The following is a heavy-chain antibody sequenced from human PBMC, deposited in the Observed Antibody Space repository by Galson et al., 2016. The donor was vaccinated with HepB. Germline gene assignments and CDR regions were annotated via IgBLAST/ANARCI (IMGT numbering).Heavy chain of an antibody. CDR3: TKDRRSSAPGFYDMDV. CDR2: ISDSGDGT. V-gene: IGHV3-23*01. D-gene: IGHD1-26*01. J-gene: IGHJ6*02. CDR1: GFTFRKHA. Sequence: SLRLSCAASGFTFRKHAMSWVRPAPGMGLEWVTAISDSGDGTYYADSVNGRFTISRDNSKSMVFLQMNSLRAEDTALYYCTKDRRSSAPGFYDMDVWGQGTTVIVSS.